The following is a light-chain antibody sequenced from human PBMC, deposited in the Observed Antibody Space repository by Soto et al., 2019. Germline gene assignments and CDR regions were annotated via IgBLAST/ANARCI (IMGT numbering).Light chain of an antibody. J-gene: IGLJ1*01. CDR3: SSYATTSILV. V-gene: IGLV2-14*03. CDR1: SSYVGAYEH. CDR2: DVN. Sequence: QSALTQPASVSGSPGQSVTISCTEASSYVGAYEHVSWYQQHPGRAPKLILYDVNNRPSGVSNPFSGSKSGNTAPLVTSGLQANDEADYYCSSYATTSILVFGSGTKVTVL.